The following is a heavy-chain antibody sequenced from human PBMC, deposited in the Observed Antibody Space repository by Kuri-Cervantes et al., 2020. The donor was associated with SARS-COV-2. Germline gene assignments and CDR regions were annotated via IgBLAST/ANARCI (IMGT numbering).Heavy chain of an antibody. CDR2: ISSSSSYI. J-gene: IGHJ6*02. CDR3: ARDPPSPYCSGGSCRTDV. CDR1: GFTFSSYS. D-gene: IGHD2-15*01. Sequence: GESLKISCAASGFTFSSYSMNWVRQAPGKGLGWVSSISSSSSYIYYADSVKGRFTISRDNAKNSLYLQMNSLRAEDTAVYYCARDPPSPYCSGGSCRTDVWGQGATVTSP. V-gene: IGHV3-21*01.